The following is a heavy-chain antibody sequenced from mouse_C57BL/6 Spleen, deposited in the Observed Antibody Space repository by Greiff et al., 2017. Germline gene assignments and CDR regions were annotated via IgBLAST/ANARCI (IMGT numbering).Heavy chain of an antibody. D-gene: IGHD2-2*01. CDR2: INPNNGGT. CDR3: ARRGYDWVWFAY. V-gene: IGHV1-18*01. Sequence: SGPELVKPGASVKISCKASGYTFTDYNMDWVKQSHGKSLEWIGDINPNNGGTIYNQKFKGKATLTGDKSSNTAYMELRSLTSADTAVYYCARRGYDWVWFAYWGQVTLVTVSA. J-gene: IGHJ3*01. CDR1: GYTFTDYN.